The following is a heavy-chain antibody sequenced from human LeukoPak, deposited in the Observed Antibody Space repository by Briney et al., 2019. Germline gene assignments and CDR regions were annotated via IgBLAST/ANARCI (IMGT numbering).Heavy chain of an antibody. D-gene: IGHD3-22*01. J-gene: IGHJ4*02. Sequence: GGSLRLSCAASGFTFSNAWMNWVRQAPGKGLEWVGRIKSKTDGGTTDYAAPVEGRFTISTDDSKNTLYLQMNGLKTEDTAVYYCTTGQVVDYDASGYSALDYWGQGTLVTVSS. CDR2: IKSKTDGGTT. CDR3: TTGQVVDYDASGYSALDY. V-gene: IGHV3-15*01. CDR1: GFTFSNAW.